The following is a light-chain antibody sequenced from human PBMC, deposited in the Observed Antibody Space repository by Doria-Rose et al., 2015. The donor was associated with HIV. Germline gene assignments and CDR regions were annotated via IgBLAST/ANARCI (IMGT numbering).Light chain of an antibody. V-gene: IGKV4-1*01. Sequence: DIRVTQSPESLGMSLGERATLNCKSNQSPLYTSKNYLAWYQQKPGQPPKLLIYWASTRQSGVPARFSGSGSGTDFTPTISSLEAEDVAVYYCQQYYDTPSFGPGTTVDIK. CDR1: QSPLYTSKNY. CDR3: QQYYDTPS. CDR2: WAS. J-gene: IGKJ3*01.